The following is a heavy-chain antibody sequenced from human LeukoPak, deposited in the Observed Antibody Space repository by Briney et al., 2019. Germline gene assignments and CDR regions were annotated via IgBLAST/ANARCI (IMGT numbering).Heavy chain of an antibody. Sequence: SETLSLTCTVSGGSISSYYWSWIRQPPGKGLEWIGYIYYSGCTNYNPSLKSRVTISVDTSKNQFSLKLSSVTAADTAVYYCARGARAVAGNYYYYGMDVWGQGTTVTVSS. V-gene: IGHV4-59*01. CDR1: GGSISSYY. J-gene: IGHJ6*02. D-gene: IGHD6-19*01. CDR2: IYYSGCT. CDR3: ARGARAVAGNYYYYGMDV.